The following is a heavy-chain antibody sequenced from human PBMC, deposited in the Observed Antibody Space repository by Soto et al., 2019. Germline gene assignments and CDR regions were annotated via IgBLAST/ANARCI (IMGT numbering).Heavy chain of an antibody. V-gene: IGHV1-3*01. Sequence: QVQLVQSGAEVKKPGASVKVSCKASGYTFTSYAMHWVRQAPGQRLEWMGWINAGNGNTKYSQKFQGRVTITRDTSASTAYMELSSLRSEDTAVYYCAKSLYGTPTVTTTTRKGFYWYFDLWGRGTLVTVSS. CDR1: GYTFTSYA. CDR3: AKSLYGTPTVTTTTRKGFYWYFDL. CDR2: INAGNGNT. J-gene: IGHJ2*01. D-gene: IGHD4-17*01.